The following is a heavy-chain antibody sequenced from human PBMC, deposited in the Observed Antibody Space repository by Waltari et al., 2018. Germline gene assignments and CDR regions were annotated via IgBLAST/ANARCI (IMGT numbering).Heavy chain of an antibody. CDR1: GGSISSGDYY. D-gene: IGHD2-15*01. V-gene: IGHV4-30-4*08. Sequence: QVQLQESGPGLVKPSQTLSLTCTVSGGSISSGDYYWSWIRQPPGKGLEWIGYIYYSGSTYYNPSLKSRVTISVDTSKIQFSLKLSSVTAADTAVYYCAREARGYCSGGSCYSSYNYWYFDLWGRGTLVTVSS. CDR3: AREARGYCSGGSCYSSYNYWYFDL. J-gene: IGHJ2*01. CDR2: IYYSGST.